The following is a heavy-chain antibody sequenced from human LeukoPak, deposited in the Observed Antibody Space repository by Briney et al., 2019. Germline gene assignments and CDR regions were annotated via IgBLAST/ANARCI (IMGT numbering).Heavy chain of an antibody. D-gene: IGHD6-19*01. CDR1: GFNFRNYG. J-gene: IGHJ6*03. CDR2: IQYDGGEK. V-gene: IGHV3-30*02. CDR3: AKDAPSAVGHYYMDV. Sequence: GGSLRLSCAVSGFNFRNYGMHWVRQAPGKGLEWVAFIQYDGGEKYYADSVKGRFTISRDTPRDTLYLKVNSLRVEDTAVYYCAKDAPSAVGHYYMDVWGKGTTVTVSS.